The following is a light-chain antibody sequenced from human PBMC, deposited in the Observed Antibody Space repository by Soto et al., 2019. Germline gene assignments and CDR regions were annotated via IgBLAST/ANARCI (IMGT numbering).Light chain of an antibody. Sequence: DIQLTQSPSSLSASVGDRITITCRASQSVNNYLNWYQQKPGKAPKLLIYAASSWHSGVPSRFSGSGSGTDVTLTIITLQPEDYATYYFQQSYNTPPITFGQGTRLEIK. CDR2: AAS. J-gene: IGKJ5*01. CDR3: QQSYNTPPIT. V-gene: IGKV1-39*01. CDR1: QSVNNY.